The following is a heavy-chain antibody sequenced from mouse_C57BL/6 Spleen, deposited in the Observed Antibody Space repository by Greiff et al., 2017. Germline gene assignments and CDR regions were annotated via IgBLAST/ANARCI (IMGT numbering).Heavy chain of an antibody. Sequence: QVQLQQPGAELVRPGTSVKLSCKASGYTFTSYWMHWVKQRPGQGLEWIGVIDPSDSYTNYNQKFKGKATLTVDTSSSTAYMQLSSLTSEDSAVYCCARRGKAMDYWGQGTSVTVSS. CDR3: ARRGKAMDY. CDR1: GYTFTSYW. CDR2: IDPSDSYT. V-gene: IGHV1-59*01. J-gene: IGHJ4*01.